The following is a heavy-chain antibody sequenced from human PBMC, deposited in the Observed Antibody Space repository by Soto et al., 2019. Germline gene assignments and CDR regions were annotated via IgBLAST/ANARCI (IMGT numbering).Heavy chain of an antibody. CDR3: ARDPPSGATLDWFDS. V-gene: IGHV3-21*01. CDR2: ISSSGSFM. CDR1: GFSFSSDS. Sequence: GGSLRLSCAASGFSFSSDSMGWVRQAPGKGLEWVASISSSGSFMNYADSVKGRFTISRDNAKNSLYLQMRSLKDDDTAVYYCARDPPSGATLDWFDSWGQGTLVTVSS. D-gene: IGHD1-26*01. J-gene: IGHJ5*01.